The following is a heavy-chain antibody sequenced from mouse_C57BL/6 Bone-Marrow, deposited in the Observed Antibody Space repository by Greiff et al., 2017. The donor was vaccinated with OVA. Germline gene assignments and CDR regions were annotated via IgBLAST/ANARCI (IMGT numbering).Heavy chain of an antibody. V-gene: IGHV1-19*01. CDR2: INPYNGGT. CDR3: AVYGSSWRIAY. D-gene: IGHD1-1*01. CDR1: GYTFTDYY. Sequence: EVQLQQSGPVLVKPGASVKMSCKASGYTFTDYYMNWVKQSHGKSLEWIGVINPYNGGTSYNQKFKGKATLTVDKSSSTAYMELNSLTSEDSAVYYCAVYGSSWRIAYWGQGTLVTVSA. J-gene: IGHJ3*01.